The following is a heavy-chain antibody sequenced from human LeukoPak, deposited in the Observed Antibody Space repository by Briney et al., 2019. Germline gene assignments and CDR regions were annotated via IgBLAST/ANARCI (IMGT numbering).Heavy chain of an antibody. J-gene: IGHJ4*02. CDR1: GYTFTSYD. D-gene: IGHD1-26*01. Sequence: ASVKVSCKASGYTFTSYDINWVRQAPGQGLEWMGWISAYNGNTNYAQKLQGRVTMTTDTSTSTAYMELRSLRSDDTAVYYCARERSGVGATTPLGYWGQGTLVTVSS. CDR3: ARERSGVGATTPLGY. V-gene: IGHV1-18*01. CDR2: ISAYNGNT.